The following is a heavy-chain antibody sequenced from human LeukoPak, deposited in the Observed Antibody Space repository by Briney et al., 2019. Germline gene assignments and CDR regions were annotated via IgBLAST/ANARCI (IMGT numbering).Heavy chain of an antibody. Sequence: ASVKVSCKASGYTFTHFEINWVRQVAGQGLEWMGWMRPNSGETVNVQKFQGRVSMTRDISTSTAYMELTGLRSDDTAVYFCARGYNSAVSSYTAEYLPHWGQGTLVTVSS. CDR2: MRPNSGET. J-gene: IGHJ1*01. CDR1: GYTFTHFE. V-gene: IGHV1-8*02. D-gene: IGHD1-1*01. CDR3: ARGYNSAVSSYTAEYLPH.